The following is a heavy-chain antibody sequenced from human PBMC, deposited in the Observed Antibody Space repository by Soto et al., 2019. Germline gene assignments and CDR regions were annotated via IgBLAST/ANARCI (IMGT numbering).Heavy chain of an antibody. V-gene: IGHV4-59*01. D-gene: IGHD6-6*01. CDR2: IYYSGST. J-gene: IGHJ4*02. CDR1: GGSISSYY. CDR3: ARESISELPNISYFDY. Sequence: SETLSLTCTVSGGSISSYYWSWIRQPPGKGLEWIGYIYYSGSTNYNPSLKSRVTISVDTSKNQFSLKLSSVTAADTAVYYCARESISELPNISYFDYWGQGTLVTVSS.